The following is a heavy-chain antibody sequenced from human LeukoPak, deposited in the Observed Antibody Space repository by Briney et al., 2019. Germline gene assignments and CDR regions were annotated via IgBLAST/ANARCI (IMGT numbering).Heavy chain of an antibody. J-gene: IGHJ4*02. V-gene: IGHV3-53*01. Sequence: TGGSLRLSCAASGFTVSTNYMSWVRQAPGEGLEWVSVIYPGGSTYYADSVKGRFTISRDISKNTLYLQMNSLRAEDTAVYYCWTTNLDYIDYWGQGTLGTVSS. CDR2: IYPGGST. CDR3: WTTNLDYIDY. D-gene: IGHD4-17*01. CDR1: GFTVSTNY.